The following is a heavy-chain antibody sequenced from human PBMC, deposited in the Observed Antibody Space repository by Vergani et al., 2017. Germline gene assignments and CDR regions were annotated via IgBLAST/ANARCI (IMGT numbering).Heavy chain of an antibody. CDR3: ASGKYYSDSTSHFRGRYFDV. D-gene: IGHD3-16*01. Sequence: QMQLQESGPGLVKASEILSLICTVFGDPLISRSYYLGWIRQPPGKGLEWIGSIYNSGNGDSSSSLKSRVTISADTSKNQFSLRLTSVTAADTAVYYCASGKYYSDSTSHFRGRYFDVWGRGTLVTVPS. V-gene: IGHV4-39*01. CDR2: IYNSGNG. J-gene: IGHJ2*01. CDR1: GDPLISRSYY.